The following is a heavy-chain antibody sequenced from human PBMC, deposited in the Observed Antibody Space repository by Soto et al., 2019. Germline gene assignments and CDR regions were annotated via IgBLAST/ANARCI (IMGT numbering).Heavy chain of an antibody. CDR3: AKTGYCRDDSCYPGDYFDY. CDR2: ITGNADYT. Sequence: GGSLRLSCAASGFTFSGFAMTWVRQAPGKGLEWVSAITGNADYTYYADSVKGRFTISRDNSKNTLCLQMNSLRAEDTAVYYCAKTGYCRDDSCYPGDYFDYWSQGALVTVSS. J-gene: IGHJ4*02. V-gene: IGHV3-23*01. CDR1: GFTFSGFA. D-gene: IGHD2-15*01.